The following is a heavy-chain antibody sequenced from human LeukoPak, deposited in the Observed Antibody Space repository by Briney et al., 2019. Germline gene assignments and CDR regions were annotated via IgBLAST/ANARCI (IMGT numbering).Heavy chain of an antibody. D-gene: IGHD3-22*01. J-gene: IGHJ2*01. CDR1: GGSFSGYY. Sequence: SSETLSLTCAVYGGSFSGYYWSWIRQPPGKGLEWIGEINHSGSTNYNPSLKSRVTISVDTSKNQFSLKLSSVTAADSAVYFCARQSPDYYDSSGRSWYFDLWGRGTLVTVSS. CDR3: ARQSPDYYDSSGRSWYFDL. V-gene: IGHV4-34*01. CDR2: INHSGST.